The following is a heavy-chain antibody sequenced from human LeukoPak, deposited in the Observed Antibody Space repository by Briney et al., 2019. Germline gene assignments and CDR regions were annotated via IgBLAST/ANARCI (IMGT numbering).Heavy chain of an antibody. CDR1: GYTFTSFF. CDR2: IIPIFGTA. J-gene: IGHJ5*02. D-gene: IGHD3-3*01. V-gene: IGHV1-69*13. Sequence: SVKVSCKTSGYTFTSFFTSWVRQAPGQGLEWMGGIIPIFGTANYAQKFQGRVTITADESTSTAYMELSSLRSEDTAVYYCARASRRFLEWLLFADPWGQGTLVTVSS. CDR3: ARASRRFLEWLLFADP.